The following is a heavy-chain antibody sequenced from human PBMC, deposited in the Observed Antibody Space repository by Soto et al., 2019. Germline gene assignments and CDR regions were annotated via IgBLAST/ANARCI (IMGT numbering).Heavy chain of an antibody. D-gene: IGHD3-10*01. CDR2: INHSGST. CDR3: ATVFGEEGMDV. V-gene: IGHV4-39*07. Sequence: SETLSLTCTVSGDSITSNSYYWSWIRQPPGKGLEWIGEINHSGSTNYNPSLKSRVTISVDTSKNQFSLKLSSVTAADTAVYYCATVFGEEGMDVWGQGTTVTVSS. J-gene: IGHJ6*02. CDR1: GDSITSNSYY.